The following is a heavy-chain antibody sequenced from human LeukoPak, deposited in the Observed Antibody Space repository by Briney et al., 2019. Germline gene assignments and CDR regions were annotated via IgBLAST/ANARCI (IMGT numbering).Heavy chain of an antibody. Sequence: SETLSLTCNVSGGSVSNYYWTWNRQSPGRGLEWIGYISSRGSTNYNLSLKSRVTISVDPSKNQFSLILNAVTAADTAVYYCARLGTDYHDNSGYYAWGQVILVTVSS. D-gene: IGHD3-22*01. CDR1: GGSVSNYY. CDR3: ARLGTDYHDNSGYYA. V-gene: IGHV4-59*02. CDR2: ISSRGST. J-gene: IGHJ5*02.